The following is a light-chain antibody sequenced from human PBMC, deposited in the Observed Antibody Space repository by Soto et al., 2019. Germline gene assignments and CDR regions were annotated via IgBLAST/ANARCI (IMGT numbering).Light chain of an antibody. CDR3: LVWDIGIAV. CDR1: ELERKY. CDR2: QDD. V-gene: IGLV3-1*01. Sequence: SYELTQAPSLSVSPGQTARITCSGHELERKYTYWYQQKPGQSPLMFMYQDDKRPSGIPARFIGSSSGNTATLTITGTQPVDEAEYFCLVWDIGIAVFGSGTKVTVL. J-gene: IGLJ1*01.